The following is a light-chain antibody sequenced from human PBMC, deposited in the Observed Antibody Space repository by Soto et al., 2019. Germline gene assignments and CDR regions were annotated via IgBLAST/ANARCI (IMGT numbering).Light chain of an antibody. CDR2: SAS. V-gene: IGKV1-39*01. J-gene: IGKJ5*01. Sequence: DIQMTQSPSSLSTSVGDRVTITCRASQRINIYLNWYRQKPGKAPELLIYSASNLQSGVPSRFSGSGSGTDFTLTISSLQPEDFATYYCQQSCSTPTFGQGTRLET. CDR3: QQSCSTPT. CDR1: QRINIY.